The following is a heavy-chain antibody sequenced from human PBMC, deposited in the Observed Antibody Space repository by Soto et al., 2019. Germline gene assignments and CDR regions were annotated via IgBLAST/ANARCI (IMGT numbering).Heavy chain of an antibody. CDR2: TYYRSKWYN. D-gene: IGHD1-1*01. CDR3: AREPCSSHLYDWLEG. Sequence: SQALSLTCAISGASVSSNSAAWNWIRQSPSRGLEWLGRTYYRSKWYNDYAVSVKSRITINPDTSKNQFSQQLTSVTPRHTAWHYCAREPCSSHLYDWLEGGGQGASDKVSS. CDR1: GASVSSNSAA. V-gene: IGHV6-1*01. J-gene: IGHJ6*01.